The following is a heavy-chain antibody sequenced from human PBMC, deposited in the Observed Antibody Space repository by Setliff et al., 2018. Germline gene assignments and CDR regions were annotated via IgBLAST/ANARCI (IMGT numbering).Heavy chain of an antibody. V-gene: IGHV5-51*01. D-gene: IGHD2-15*01. CDR3: ARLTPETDFDY. J-gene: IGHJ4*02. CDR1: GYTFTNYW. Sequence: PGESLKIYCKGSGYTFTNYWIGGVRQMPGKGLEWMGAIYPGDSDTRHSPSFQGQVTISADKSIGTVYLQWSSLKASDTATYYCARLTPETDFDYWGPGTLVTVSS. CDR2: IYPGDSDT.